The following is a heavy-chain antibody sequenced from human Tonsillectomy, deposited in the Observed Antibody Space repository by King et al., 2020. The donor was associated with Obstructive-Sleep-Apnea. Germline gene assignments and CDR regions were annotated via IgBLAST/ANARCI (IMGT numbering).Heavy chain of an antibody. CDR2: IYRGGST. CDR3: ARDSGAKVDNFDY. V-gene: IGHV3-66*01. D-gene: IGHD3-10*01. J-gene: IGHJ4*02. Sequence: VQLVESGGGLVQPGGSLRLSCAASGFNVSSNYMIWVRQAPGKGLEWVSVIYRGGSTYYVDSVKGRFTISRDNSKNTVYLQMTSLRDEDTAVYYCARDSGAKVDNFDYWGQGTLVTVSS. CDR1: GFNVSSNY.